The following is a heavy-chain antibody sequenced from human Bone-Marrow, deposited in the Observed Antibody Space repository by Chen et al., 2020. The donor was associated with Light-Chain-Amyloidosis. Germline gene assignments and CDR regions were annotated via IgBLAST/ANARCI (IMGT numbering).Heavy chain of an antibody. CDR2: ISYDVESI. CDR3: VRSPVRGGCSWTGFDH. CDR1: GFTLSTYS. Sequence: QVHLVDSGGGVVQPGWSLRLSCLASGFTLSTYSMHWVRQAPGKGLEWVAVISYDVESIYYRYSVKGRFTISRDTSRNTLYLQMNSLRAEDSALYFCVRSPVRGGCSWTGFDHWGQGTLVTVSS. V-gene: IGHV3-30*01. J-gene: IGHJ4*02. D-gene: IGHD6-13*01.